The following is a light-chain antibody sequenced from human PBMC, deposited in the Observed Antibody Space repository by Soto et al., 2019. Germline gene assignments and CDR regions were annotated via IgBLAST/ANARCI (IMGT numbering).Light chain of an antibody. CDR3: QHYYSYPRT. Sequence: AIRMTQSPSSLSASTGARVTITCRASQGISSYLAWYQQKPGKAPKLLIYAASTLQSGGPSRFSGSGSGTDFTLTISCLQSEDFATYYCQHYYSYPRTCGQRTKVEIK. CDR2: AAS. J-gene: IGKJ1*01. CDR1: QGISSY. V-gene: IGKV1-8*01.